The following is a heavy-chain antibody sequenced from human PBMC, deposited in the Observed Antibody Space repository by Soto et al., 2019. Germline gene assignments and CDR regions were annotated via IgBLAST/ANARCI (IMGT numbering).Heavy chain of an antibody. J-gene: IGHJ6*02. CDR2: ISGSGGST. V-gene: IGHV3-23*01. Sequence: LRLSCAASEFTFSSYAMSWVRQAPGKGLEWVSGISGSGGSTYYAGSVKGRFTISRDNSKNTLYLQMNSLRAEDTAVYYCARPGYYYGSDYGMDVWGQGTTVTVSS. CDR1: EFTFSSYA. D-gene: IGHD3-10*01. CDR3: ARPGYYYGSDYGMDV.